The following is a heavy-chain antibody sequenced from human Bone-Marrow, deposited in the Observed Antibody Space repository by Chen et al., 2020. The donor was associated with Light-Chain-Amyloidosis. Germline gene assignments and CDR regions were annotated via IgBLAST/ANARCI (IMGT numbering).Heavy chain of an antibody. CDR2: IFPSLGTA. CDR3: ARARLQYSSGWPFDY. V-gene: IGHV1-69*01. J-gene: IGHJ4*02. Sequence: QVLLVQSGAEVKKPGSSVKVSCKASGGTFSTSAINSVRQARGQGLEWMGGIFPSLGTASYAQKFQGRVTITADESTSTAYMELSSLRSEDTAVYYCARARLQYSSGWPFDYWGQGTLVTVSS. CDR1: GGTFSTSA. D-gene: IGHD6-19*01.